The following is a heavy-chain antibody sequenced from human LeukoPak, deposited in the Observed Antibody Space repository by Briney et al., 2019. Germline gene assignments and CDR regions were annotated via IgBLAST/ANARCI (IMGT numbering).Heavy chain of an antibody. D-gene: IGHD3-3*01. V-gene: IGHV3-30-3*01. Sequence: GGSLRLSCAASGFTFSTYSMHWLRQAPGKGLEWVALISYDGSNKYYSDSVKGRFTSSRDNSKNTVFLQMNNLRGDDTAMYYCANFYQGPDDAFDIWGQGTMVTVSS. CDR2: ISYDGSNK. J-gene: IGHJ3*02. CDR1: GFTFSTYS. CDR3: ANFYQGPDDAFDI.